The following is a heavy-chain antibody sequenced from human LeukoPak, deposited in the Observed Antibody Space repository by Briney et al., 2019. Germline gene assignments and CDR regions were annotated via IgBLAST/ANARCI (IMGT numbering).Heavy chain of an antibody. CDR3: ARDWGIDFWSVRGGYNWFDP. CDR1: EFSVGSNY. J-gene: IGHJ5*02. Sequence: PGGSLRLSCAASEFSVGSNYMTWVRQVPGKGLEWVSGLNWNGASTGYADSVKGRFTISRDNAKNSLYLQMNSLRAEDTAVYYCARDWGIDFWSVRGGYNWFDPWGQGTLVTVSS. V-gene: IGHV3-20*04. CDR2: LNWNGAST. D-gene: IGHD3-3*01.